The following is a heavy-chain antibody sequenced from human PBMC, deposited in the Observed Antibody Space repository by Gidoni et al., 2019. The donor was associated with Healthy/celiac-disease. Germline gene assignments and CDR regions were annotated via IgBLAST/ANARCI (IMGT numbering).Heavy chain of an antibody. D-gene: IGHD2-8*01. CDR2: IIHIFGTA. J-gene: IGHJ4*02. Sequence: QVQLVQSGAEVTKPGSSVKVSCKASGGTFSSYAISWARQAPGQGLEWMGGIIHIFGTANYAQKFQGRVTITADKSTSTAYMELSSLRSEDTAVYYCAITLSRIMYYFDYWGQGTLVTVSS. V-gene: IGHV1-69*06. CDR3: AITLSRIMYYFDY. CDR1: GGTFSSYA.